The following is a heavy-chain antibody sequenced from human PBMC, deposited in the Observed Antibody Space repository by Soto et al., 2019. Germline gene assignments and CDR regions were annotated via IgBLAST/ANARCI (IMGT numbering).Heavy chain of an antibody. CDR2: IYYSGST. Sequence: QVQLQESGPGLVKPSETLSLTCTVSGGSISSYYWSWIRQPPGKGLEWIGYIYYSGSTNYNPSLKSRVTISVDTSKNQFSLKLSSVTAADTAVYYCARGSWYFWFDPWGQGTLVTVSS. D-gene: IGHD6-13*01. CDR3: ARGSWYFWFDP. CDR1: GGSISSYY. J-gene: IGHJ5*02. V-gene: IGHV4-59*01.